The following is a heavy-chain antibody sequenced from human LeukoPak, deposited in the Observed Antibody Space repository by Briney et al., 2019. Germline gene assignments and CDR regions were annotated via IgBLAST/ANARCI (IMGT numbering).Heavy chain of an antibody. Sequence: PGGSLRLSCAASGFTFNNYAMSWVRQAPGKGLEWVSAISSSGSSTYYADSVKGRFTISRDNSKNTLYLQMNSLRAEDTAGYYCARGAYGDYDYWGQGTLLTV. D-gene: IGHD4-17*01. J-gene: IGHJ4*02. CDR2: ISSSGSST. CDR1: GFTFNNYA. CDR3: ARGAYGDYDY. V-gene: IGHV3-23*01.